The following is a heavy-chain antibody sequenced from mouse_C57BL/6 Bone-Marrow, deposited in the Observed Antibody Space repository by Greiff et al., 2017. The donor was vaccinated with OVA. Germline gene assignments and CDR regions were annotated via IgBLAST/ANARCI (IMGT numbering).Heavy chain of an antibody. CDR1: GYTFTSYW. V-gene: IGHV1-52*01. Sequence: VQLQQPGAELVRPGSSVKLCCKASGYTFTSYWMHWVKQRPIQGLEWIGNIDPSDSETHYNQKFKDKATLTVDKSSSTAYMQLSSLTSEDSAVYYCASRDDYAWYFDVWGTGTTVTVSS. CDR2: IDPSDSET. D-gene: IGHD2-4*01. J-gene: IGHJ1*03. CDR3: ASRDDYAWYFDV.